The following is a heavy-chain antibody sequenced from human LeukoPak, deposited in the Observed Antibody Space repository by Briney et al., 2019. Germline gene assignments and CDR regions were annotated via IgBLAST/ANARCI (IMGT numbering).Heavy chain of an antibody. J-gene: IGHJ4*02. V-gene: IGHV4-39*07. Sequence: SETLSLTCTVSGGSISSSSYYWGWIRQPPGKGLEWIGSIYYSGSTCYNPSLKSRVTISVDASKNQFSLKLSSVTAADTAVYYCARDSTGRRSTSFYYFDYWGQGTLVTVSS. D-gene: IGHD2-2*01. CDR1: GGSISSSSYY. CDR2: IYYSGST. CDR3: ARDSTGRRSTSFYYFDY.